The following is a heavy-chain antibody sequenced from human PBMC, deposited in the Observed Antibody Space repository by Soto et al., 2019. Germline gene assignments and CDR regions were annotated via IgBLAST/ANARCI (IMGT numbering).Heavy chain of an antibody. V-gene: IGHV1-69*02. CDR1: GDTFNFYT. CDR3: ATNYGSGSTHFDY. CDR2: VIPMLRVS. Sequence: QVQLVQSGAEVRKPGSSVKVSCTASGDTFNFYTISWVRQAPGQGLEWMGRVIPMLRVSNYAQKFQGRVTISADKSTSTAYMALSSLRSDDTAVYYCATNYGSGSTHFDYWGQGTLVTVSS. J-gene: IGHJ4*02. D-gene: IGHD3-10*01.